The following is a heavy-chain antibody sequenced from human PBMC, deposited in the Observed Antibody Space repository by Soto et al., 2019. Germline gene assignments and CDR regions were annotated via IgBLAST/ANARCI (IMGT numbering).Heavy chain of an antibody. Sequence: QVQLVQSGAEVKRPGSSVKVSCESSGDTFNSYLISWVRQAPGQGLEWMGGIIPIIRVTHYAQKFQGRVTISALSSTGTAYMELTNLGFEAKALYYCARESLGAKGADHWGQGTLVTVSS. CDR2: IIPIIRVT. D-gene: IGHD3-16*01. CDR3: ARESLGAKGADH. V-gene: IGHV1-69*17. J-gene: IGHJ4*02. CDR1: GDTFNSYL.